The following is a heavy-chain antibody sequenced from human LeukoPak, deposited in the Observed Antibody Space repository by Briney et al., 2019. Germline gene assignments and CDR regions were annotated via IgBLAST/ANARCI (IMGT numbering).Heavy chain of an antibody. J-gene: IGHJ4*02. CDR1: GFTFNIYG. Sequence: GGSLRLSCAASGFTFNIYGMHWVRQAPGKGLEWVAVISYDGSKKYYADSVKGRFTISRDNSKNTLYLQMNSLRAEDTAVYYCAKDYQSSSWSLFDYWGQGTLVTVSS. CDR3: AKDYQSSSWSLFDY. CDR2: ISYDGSKK. V-gene: IGHV3-30*18. D-gene: IGHD6-13*01.